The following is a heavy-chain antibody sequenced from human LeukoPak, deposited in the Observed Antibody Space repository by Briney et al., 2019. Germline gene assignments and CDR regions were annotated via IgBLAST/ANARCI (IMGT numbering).Heavy chain of an antibody. CDR2: ITTGDGNT. Sequence: GGSLRLSCTASGFTFSSYTMTWVRQAPGRGLKWVSSITTGDGNTYYADSVKGRFTVSRDDSKNTLYLQMNSLRAEDTAVYYCAKDGGLWVSAHWGDSWGRGTLVTVSS. CDR1: GFTFSSYT. CDR3: AKDGGLWVSAHWGDS. J-gene: IGHJ4*02. D-gene: IGHD7-27*01. V-gene: IGHV3-23*01.